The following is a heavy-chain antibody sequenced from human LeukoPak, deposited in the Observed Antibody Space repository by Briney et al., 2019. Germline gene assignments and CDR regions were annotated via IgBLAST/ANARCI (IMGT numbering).Heavy chain of an antibody. CDR1: GFNFGGYW. CDR3: AKDRGTPDAFHL. CDR2: VDNGGTNT. V-gene: IGHV3-74*01. Sequence: PGGSLRLSCAASGFNFGGYWMHWVHQAPGKGLVWVSRVDNGGTNTVYADSVKGRLTISRDNAKNTLYLQMSSLRAEDTAVYYCAKDRGTPDAFHLWGQGTMVTVSS. D-gene: IGHD5-24*01. J-gene: IGHJ3*01.